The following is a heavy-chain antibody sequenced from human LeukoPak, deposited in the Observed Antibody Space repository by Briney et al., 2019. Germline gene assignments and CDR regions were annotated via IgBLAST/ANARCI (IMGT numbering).Heavy chain of an antibody. D-gene: IGHD3-22*01. CDR2: ISSSSSYI. Sequence: GGSLRLSCAASGFTFSSYSMNWVRQAPGKGLEWVSSISSSSSYIYYADSVKGRFTISRGNAKNSLYLQMNSLRAEDTAVYYCASLNTYYYDSSDMDAFDIWGQGTMVTVSS. J-gene: IGHJ3*02. CDR3: ASLNTYYYDSSDMDAFDI. CDR1: GFTFSSYS. V-gene: IGHV3-21*01.